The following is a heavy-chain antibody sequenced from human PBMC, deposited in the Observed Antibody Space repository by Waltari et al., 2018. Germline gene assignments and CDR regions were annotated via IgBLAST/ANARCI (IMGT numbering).Heavy chain of an antibody. J-gene: IGHJ4*02. CDR3: ARLYDNSYYNYASDY. D-gene: IGHD3-22*01. CDR1: GSTFHNYG. V-gene: IGHV1-18*01. Sequence: QVQLVQSGAEVKTPGASVKVSCKASGSTFHNYGVAWVRQAPGQGLEWMGWISGYNGDTKFAQKFQDRLTMTTDTSTDTAYMELRSLRSDDTAVYYCARLYDNSYYNYASDYWGQGTLVTVSS. CDR2: ISGYNGDT.